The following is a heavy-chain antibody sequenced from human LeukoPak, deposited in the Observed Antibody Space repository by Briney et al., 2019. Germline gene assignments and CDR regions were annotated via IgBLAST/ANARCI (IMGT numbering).Heavy chain of an antibody. V-gene: IGHV4-34*01. CDR1: GGSFSGYY. D-gene: IGHD4-17*01. CDR2: INHSGST. Sequence: SETLVLTCAGYGGSFSGYYWSWIRQPPGKGLEWIGEINHSGSTNYNPSLKSRVTISVDTSTNQFSLKLSSVTAADTAVYYCARGQDGDYYFDYWGQGTLVTVSS. J-gene: IGHJ4*02. CDR3: ARGQDGDYYFDY.